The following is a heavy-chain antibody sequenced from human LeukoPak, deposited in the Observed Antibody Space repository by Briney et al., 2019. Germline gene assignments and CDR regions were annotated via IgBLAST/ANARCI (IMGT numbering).Heavy chain of an antibody. Sequence: GGSLRLSCAASGFTVSSNYMSWVRQAPGKGLEWVSAISGSGGSTYYADSVKGRFTISRDNSKNTLYLQMNSLRAEDTAVYYCAKAKNYYDSSGYYADYWGQGTLVTVSS. CDR2: ISGSGGST. V-gene: IGHV3-23*01. CDR1: GFTVSSNY. CDR3: AKAKNYYDSSGYYADY. D-gene: IGHD3-22*01. J-gene: IGHJ4*02.